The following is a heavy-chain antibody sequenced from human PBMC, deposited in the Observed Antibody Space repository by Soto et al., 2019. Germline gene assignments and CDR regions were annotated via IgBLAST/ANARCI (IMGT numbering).Heavy chain of an antibody. D-gene: IGHD1-26*01. CDR1: GGSISSGDYY. CDR2: IYYSGST. Sequence: PSETLSLTCTVSGGSISSGDYYWSWIRQPPGKGLEWIGYIYYSGSTYYNPSLKSRVTISVDTSKNQFSLKLSSVTAADTAVYYCARANSGSYPYFDYWGQGTLVTVSS. J-gene: IGHJ4*02. V-gene: IGHV4-30-4*01. CDR3: ARANSGSYPYFDY.